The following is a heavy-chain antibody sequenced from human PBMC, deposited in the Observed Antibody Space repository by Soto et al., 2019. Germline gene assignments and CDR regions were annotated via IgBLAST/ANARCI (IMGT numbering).Heavy chain of an antibody. CDR2: AYHNGLT. CDR1: GGSVTSNVW. D-gene: IGHD6-19*01. Sequence: SETLSLTCAVSGGSVTSNVWWSWVRQPPGKGLEWIGEAYHNGLTDYNPSLKSRVTMSVDTSKNEFSLKLTSLTAADTAIYYCARDAAVPGESDRFDYWGQGTLVTVSS. CDR3: ARDAAVPGESDRFDY. J-gene: IGHJ4*02. V-gene: IGHV4-4*02.